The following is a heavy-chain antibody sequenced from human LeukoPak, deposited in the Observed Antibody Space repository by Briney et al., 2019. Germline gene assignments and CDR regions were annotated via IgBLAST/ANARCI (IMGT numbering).Heavy chain of an antibody. J-gene: IGHJ4*02. CDR1: GFTFSDYY. CDR3: ARYRLITMILESFTVGYYFDY. CDR2: ISGSGSTI. V-gene: IGHV3-11*01. D-gene: IGHD3-22*01. Sequence: GGSLRLSCAASGFTFSDYYMSWIRQAPGKGLERVSYISGSGSTIHYADSVKGRFTISRDNAKNSLYLQMNSLRAEDTAVYYCARYRLITMILESFTVGYYFDYWGQGTLVTVSS.